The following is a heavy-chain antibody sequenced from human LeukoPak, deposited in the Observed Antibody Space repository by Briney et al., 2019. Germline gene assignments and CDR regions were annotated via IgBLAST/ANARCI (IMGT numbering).Heavy chain of an antibody. V-gene: IGHV4-34*01. CDR1: GGSFSGYY. J-gene: IGHJ3*02. CDR2: INHSGST. Sequence: SGTLSLTCAVYGGSFSGYYRSWIRQPPGKGLEWIGEINHSGSTNYNPSLKSRVTMSVDTSKNQFSLKLSSVTAADTAVYYCASRVRDIWGQGTMVTVSS. CDR3: ASRVRDI. D-gene: IGHD3-3*01.